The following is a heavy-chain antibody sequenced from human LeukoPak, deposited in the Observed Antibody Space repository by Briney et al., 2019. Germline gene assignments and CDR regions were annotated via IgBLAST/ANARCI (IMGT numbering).Heavy chain of an antibody. D-gene: IGHD4-17*01. CDR2: IYPGDSDT. V-gene: IGHV5-51*01. Sequence: GESLKISCKGSGYSFTTYWIGWVRQMPGKGLECLGVIYPGDSDTRYSPSFQGQVTISADKSISTAYLQWSSLKASDTAMYYCARQEAGGPGAYYYYGMDVWGQGTTVTVSS. J-gene: IGHJ6*02. CDR1: GYSFTTYW. CDR3: ARQEAGGPGAYYYYGMDV.